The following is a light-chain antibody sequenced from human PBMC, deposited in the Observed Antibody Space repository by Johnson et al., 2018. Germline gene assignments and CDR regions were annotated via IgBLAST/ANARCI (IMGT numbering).Light chain of an antibody. J-gene: IGLJ1*01. Sequence: QSVLTQPPSVSAAPGQKVTISCSGSSSNIGNNYVSWYQQLPGTAPKLLIYENNKRPSGIPDRFSGSKSGQSATLGITGLQTGDEADYYCGTWDSSLVAGNVFGTGTKVTVL. CDR2: ENN. CDR3: GTWDSSLVAGNV. V-gene: IGLV1-51*02. CDR1: SSNIGNNY.